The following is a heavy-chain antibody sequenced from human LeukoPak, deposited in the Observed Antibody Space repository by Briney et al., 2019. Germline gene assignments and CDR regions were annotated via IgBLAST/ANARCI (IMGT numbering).Heavy chain of an antibody. D-gene: IGHD1-1*01. CDR1: GCTFSRYA. CDR3: ARARPYKGYYMDV. Sequence: PGRSLTLSCAAYGCTFSRYAMHWVRQPPGKGLDWVAVISYDGSNKYYADSVKGRFTISRDNTKNTLYLQMNSLRAEDTAVYYCARARPYKGYYMDVWGKGTTVTVSS. J-gene: IGHJ6*03. CDR2: ISYDGSNK. V-gene: IGHV3-30*01.